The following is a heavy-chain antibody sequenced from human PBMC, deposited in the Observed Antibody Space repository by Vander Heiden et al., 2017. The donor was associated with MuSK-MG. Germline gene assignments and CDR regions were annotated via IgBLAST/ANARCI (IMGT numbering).Heavy chain of an antibody. CDR3: AREYYYDSSGHSNWFDP. D-gene: IGHD3-22*01. Sequence: QVQLVQSGPEVKKRGAAVKHSCKASGSTFTSSHMHWVLQAPRQGLEWMGIINPRDGRTSSAQNFQDRVTMTRDTSTSTVYMELSGLRSEDTAVYYCAREYYYDSSGHSNWFDPWGQGTLVTVSS. V-gene: IGHV1-46*01. CDR2: INPRDGRT. CDR1: GSTFTSSH. J-gene: IGHJ5*02.